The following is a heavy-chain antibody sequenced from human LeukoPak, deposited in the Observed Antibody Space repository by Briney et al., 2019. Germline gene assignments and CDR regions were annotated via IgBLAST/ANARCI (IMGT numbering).Heavy chain of an antibody. CDR2: ISYDGSNK. CDR3: ARDGENYDSSGYYYSSFDY. J-gene: IGHJ4*02. CDR1: GFTFSGYA. D-gene: IGHD3-22*01. Sequence: PGGSLRLSCAASGFTFSGYAMHWVRQAPGKGLEWVAVISYDGSNKYYADSVKGRFTISRDNSKNTLYLQMNSLRAEDTAVYYCARDGENYDSSGYYYSSFDYWGQGTLVTVSS. V-gene: IGHV3-30-3*01.